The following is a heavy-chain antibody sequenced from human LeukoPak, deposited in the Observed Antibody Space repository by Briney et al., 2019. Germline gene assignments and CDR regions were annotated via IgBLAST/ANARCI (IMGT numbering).Heavy chain of an antibody. CDR1: GGSISSSSYY. Sequence: PSETLSLTCTVYGGSISSSSYYWGWIRQPPGKGLEWIGSIYYSGSTYYNPSLKSRVTISVDTSKNQFSLKLSSVTAADTAVYYCARGAGSHDYGDYLPDNNWFDPWGQGTLVTVSS. CDR2: IYYSGST. V-gene: IGHV4-39*07. J-gene: IGHJ5*02. D-gene: IGHD4-17*01. CDR3: ARGAGSHDYGDYLPDNNWFDP.